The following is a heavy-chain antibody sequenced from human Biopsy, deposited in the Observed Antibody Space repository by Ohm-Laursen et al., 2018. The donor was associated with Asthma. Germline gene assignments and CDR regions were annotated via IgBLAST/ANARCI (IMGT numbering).Heavy chain of an antibody. V-gene: IGHV1-18*01. J-gene: IGHJ6*02. CDR3: ARAVDYSHYYGIDV. CDR1: GYTFNSAG. Sequence: AASVKVSCKTSGYTFNSAGITWVRQAPGQGLEWMGWISVYNSNTKVAQKLQDRVTMITGTSTSTAYMELRSLRSDDTAVYFCARAVDYSHYYGIDVWGQGTTVTVS. D-gene: IGHD3-10*01. CDR2: ISVYNSNT.